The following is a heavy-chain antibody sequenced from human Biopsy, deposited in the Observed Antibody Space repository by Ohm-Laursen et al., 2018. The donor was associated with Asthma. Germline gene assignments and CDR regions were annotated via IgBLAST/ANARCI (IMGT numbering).Heavy chain of an antibody. J-gene: IGHJ6*02. CDR3: ARAVDYSHYYGIDV. V-gene: IGHV1-18*01. Sequence: ASVKISCKTSGYTFNSAGITWVRQAPGQGLEWMGWISVYNGNTKVAQKLQDRVTMITDTSTSAAYMELRSLRSDDTAVYFCARAVDYSHYYGIDVWGQGTTVTVS. CDR2: ISVYNGNT. D-gene: IGHD3-10*01. CDR1: GYTFNSAG.